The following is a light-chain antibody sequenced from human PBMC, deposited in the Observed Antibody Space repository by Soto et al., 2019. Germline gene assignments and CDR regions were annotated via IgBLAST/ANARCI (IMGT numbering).Light chain of an antibody. CDR2: EVR. CDR1: SSDVGGYNY. CDR3: SSYTSSSTVV. Sequence: QSVLTQPASVSGSPGQSITISCTGTSSDVGGYNYVSSYQQHPGKAPKLMIYEVRNRPSGVSNRFSGSKSGNTAALTISGLQAEDEADDYCSSYTSSSTVVFGGGTKLTVL. V-gene: IGLV2-14*01. J-gene: IGLJ2*01.